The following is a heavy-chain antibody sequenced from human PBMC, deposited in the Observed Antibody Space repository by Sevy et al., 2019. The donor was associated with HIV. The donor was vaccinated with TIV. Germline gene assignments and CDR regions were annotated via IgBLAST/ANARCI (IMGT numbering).Heavy chain of an antibody. D-gene: IGHD6-13*01. Sequence: GGSLRLSCAASGFTFSTYWMTWVRQAPGKGLEWVANIKQDGSEKYYAESVKGRLTVLRDNTKNSLYLQLNSLRAEDTAIYYCARAPVGSGWYFPRGIDYWGQGTLVTVSS. V-gene: IGHV3-7*01. J-gene: IGHJ4*02. CDR3: ARAPVGSGWYFPRGIDY. CDR2: IKQDGSEK. CDR1: GFTFSTYW.